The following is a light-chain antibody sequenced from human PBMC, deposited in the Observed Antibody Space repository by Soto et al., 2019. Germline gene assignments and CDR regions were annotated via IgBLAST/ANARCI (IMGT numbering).Light chain of an antibody. CDR2: YSN. Sequence: QSVLTQSASASGTPGQRVTISCSGGTSNIGTNAVYWFQLLPGTAPKLLIYYSNHRPSGISDRFSGSKSGTSASLAISGLRPEDEADYYCEAWDDRLRGYVFATGTKVTVL. CDR1: TSNIGTNA. V-gene: IGLV1-47*01. J-gene: IGLJ1*01. CDR3: EAWDDRLRGYV.